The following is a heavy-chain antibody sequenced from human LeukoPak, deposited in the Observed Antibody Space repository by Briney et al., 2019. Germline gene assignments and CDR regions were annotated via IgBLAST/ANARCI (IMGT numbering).Heavy chain of an antibody. CDR3: ARDSIAAAGKAPYDC. CDR1: GGTFSSYA. J-gene: IGHJ4*02. V-gene: IGHV1-69*04. D-gene: IGHD6-13*01. CDR2: IIPILGIA. Sequence: SVKVSCKASGGTFSSYAISWVRQAPGQGLEWMGRIIPILGIANYAQKFQGRVTITADKSTSTAYMELSSLRSEDTAVYYCARDSIAAAGKAPYDCWGQGTLVTVSS.